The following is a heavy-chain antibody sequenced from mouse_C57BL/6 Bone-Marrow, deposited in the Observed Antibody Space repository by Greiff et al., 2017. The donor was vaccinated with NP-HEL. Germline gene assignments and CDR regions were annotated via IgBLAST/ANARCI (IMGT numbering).Heavy chain of an antibody. CDR1: GYTFTSYW. V-gene: IGHV1-5*01. Sequence: VQLQQSGTVLARPGASVRMSCKTSGYTFTSYWMHWVKQRPGQGLEWIGAIYPGNSDTSYNQKFKGKAKLTAVTSASTAYMELSSLTNEDSAVYYCTRSRGGTWFAYWGQGTLVTVSA. CDR3: TRSRGGTWFAY. CDR2: IYPGNSDT. J-gene: IGHJ3*01.